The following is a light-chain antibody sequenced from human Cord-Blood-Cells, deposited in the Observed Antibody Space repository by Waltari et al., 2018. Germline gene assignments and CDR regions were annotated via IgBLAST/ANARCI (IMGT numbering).Light chain of an antibody. J-gene: IGKJ3*01. CDR1: QSVSSSY. CDR3: QQYGSSPFT. V-gene: IGKV3-20*01. Sequence: EIVLTQSPGTLSLSPGERATLSCRASQSVSSSYLAWYQQKPGQAPRLLIYGASSRSTGIPDRFIGSGSGTDFTLTISSLEPEDFAVYYCQQYGSSPFTFGPGTKVDIK. CDR2: GAS.